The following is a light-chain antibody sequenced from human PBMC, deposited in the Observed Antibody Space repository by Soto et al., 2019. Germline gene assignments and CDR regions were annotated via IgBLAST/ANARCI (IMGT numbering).Light chain of an antibody. CDR2: GAS. CDR1: QSINSN. CDR3: QQRGT. V-gene: IGKV3-15*01. J-gene: IGKJ3*01. Sequence: EFLITQSPSTLSVSPGDRATLSCRASQSINSNLAWYQQQPGQAPRLLIYGASTRATAVPDRFSGSGSGTDFTLTISSLEPEDLAVYYCQQRGTFGPRTKVDIK.